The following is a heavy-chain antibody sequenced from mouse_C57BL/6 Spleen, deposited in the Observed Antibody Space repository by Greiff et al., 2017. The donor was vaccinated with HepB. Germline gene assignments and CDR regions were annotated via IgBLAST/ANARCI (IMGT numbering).Heavy chain of an antibody. Sequence: QVQLKQSGAELVKPGASVKISCKASGYAFSSYWMNWVKQRPGKGLEWIGQIYPGDGDTNYNGKFKGKATLTADKSSSTAYMQLSSLTSEDSAVYFCARDGNYLPLAYWGQGTLVTVSA. J-gene: IGHJ3*01. CDR1: GYAFSSYW. CDR2: IYPGDGDT. CDR3: ARDGNYLPLAY. V-gene: IGHV1-80*01. D-gene: IGHD2-1*01.